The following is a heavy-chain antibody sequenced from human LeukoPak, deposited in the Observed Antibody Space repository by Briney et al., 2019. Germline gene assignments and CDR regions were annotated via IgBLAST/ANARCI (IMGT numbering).Heavy chain of an antibody. CDR3: ARSKGYSND. V-gene: IGHV4-34*01. Sequence: PSETLSLTCAVYGGSFSGYYWSWIRQPPGKGLEWIGEINHSGSTNYNPSLKSRVTISVDTSKNQFSLKLSSVTAADTAVYYCARSKGYSNDWGQGTLVTVSS. CDR2: INHSGST. D-gene: IGHD4-11*01. J-gene: IGHJ4*02. CDR1: GGSFSGYY.